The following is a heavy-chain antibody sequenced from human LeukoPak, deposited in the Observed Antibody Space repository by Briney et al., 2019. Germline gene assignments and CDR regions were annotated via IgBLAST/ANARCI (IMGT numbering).Heavy chain of an antibody. Sequence: SWVRQAPGKGLEWVANIKQDGSEKYYVDSVKGRFTISRDNAKNSLYLQMNTLRAEDTAVYYCAREDDWNYEDYWGQGTLVTVSS. CDR2: IKQDGSEK. CDR3: AREDDWNYEDY. V-gene: IGHV3-7*01. J-gene: IGHJ4*02. D-gene: IGHD1-7*01.